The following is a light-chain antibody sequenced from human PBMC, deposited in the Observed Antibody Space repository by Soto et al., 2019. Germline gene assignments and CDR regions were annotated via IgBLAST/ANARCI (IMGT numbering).Light chain of an antibody. CDR3: CSYAGSYHYV. J-gene: IGLJ1*01. CDR1: SSDVGGYNY. Sequence: QSALTQPRSVSGSPGQSVTISCTGTSSDVGGYNYVSWYQQHPGKAPKLMIYDVSKRPSGVPDRFPGSKSGNTASLTSSGLQAEDEADYYCCSYAGSYHYVFGTGTKLTVL. CDR2: DVS. V-gene: IGLV2-11*01.